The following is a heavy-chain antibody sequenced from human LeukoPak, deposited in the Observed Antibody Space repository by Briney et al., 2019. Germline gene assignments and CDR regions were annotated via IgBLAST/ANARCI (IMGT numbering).Heavy chain of an antibody. D-gene: IGHD3-22*01. V-gene: IGHV3-11*01. CDR2: TSGSGSDL. CDR3: ARSIGYYYTMDV. J-gene: IGHJ6*02. Sequence: GGSLRLSCVACGFSFSDYYMSWIRQAPGRGLEWISYTSGSGSDLYYADSVKGRFTISRDNANNSLYLQMNSLRAEDTAVYYCARSIGYYYTMDVWGQGTTVTVSS. CDR1: GFSFSDYY.